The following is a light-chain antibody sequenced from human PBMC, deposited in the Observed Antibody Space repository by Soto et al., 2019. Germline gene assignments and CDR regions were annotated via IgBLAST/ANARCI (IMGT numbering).Light chain of an antibody. J-gene: IGLJ3*02. V-gene: IGLV2-14*01. CDR2: EVS. Sequence: QSALTQPASVSGSPGQSITISCTGTSSDVGGYNYVSWYQQHPGKAPKLMIYEVSNRPSGVSNRFSGSKSGNTASLTISGLQAEDEADYYCSSYTSGSTELFGGGTKVTVL. CDR3: SSYTSGSTEL. CDR1: SSDVGGYNY.